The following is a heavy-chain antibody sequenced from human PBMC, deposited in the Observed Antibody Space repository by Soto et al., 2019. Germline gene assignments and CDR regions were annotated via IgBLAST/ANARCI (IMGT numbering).Heavy chain of an antibody. CDR2: IWYDGSNK. D-gene: IGHD5-18*01. CDR1: GFTFSSYG. CDR3: ARFGYSYGSIDY. Sequence: GGSLRLSCAASGFTFSSYGMHWVRQAPGKGLEWVAVIWYDGSNKYYADSVKGRFTISRDNSKNTLYLQMNSLRAEDTAVYYCARFGYSYGSIDYWGQGTLVTVSS. J-gene: IGHJ4*02. V-gene: IGHV3-33*01.